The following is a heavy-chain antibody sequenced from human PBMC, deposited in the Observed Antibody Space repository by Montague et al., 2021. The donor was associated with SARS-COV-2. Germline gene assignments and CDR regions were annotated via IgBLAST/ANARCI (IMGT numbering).Heavy chain of an antibody. CDR3: ARVPSRCPHSNWFDP. Sequence: TLSLTCTVSGGSISSGAFYWSWIRQNAGKGLEWIGYILYNGGSYYNPSLKSRVTISMDTSKNQFSLNVTSVTAADTAVYFCARVPSRCPHSNWFDPWGQGTLVTVSS. J-gene: IGHJ5*02. CDR2: ILYNGGS. CDR1: GGSISSGAFY. V-gene: IGHV4-31*03. D-gene: IGHD6-13*01.